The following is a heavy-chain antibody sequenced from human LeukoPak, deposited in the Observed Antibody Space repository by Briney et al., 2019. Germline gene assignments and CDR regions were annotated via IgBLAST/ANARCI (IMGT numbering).Heavy chain of an antibody. CDR1: GYTFANYD. V-gene: IGHV1-8*01. D-gene: IGHD3-16*01. J-gene: IGHJ5*02. Sequence: ASVKVSCKASGYTFANYDINWVRQAPGQGLEWMGWVYPNSDNAGYAQKFQGRVTMPRNTSITTVYMELTSLRSEDTAMYYCARGRNWGHDWFDPWGQGTLVTVSS. CDR2: VYPNSDNA. CDR3: ARGRNWGHDWFDP.